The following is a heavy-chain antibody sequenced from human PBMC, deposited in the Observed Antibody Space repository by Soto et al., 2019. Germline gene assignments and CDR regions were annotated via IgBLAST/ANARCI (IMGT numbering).Heavy chain of an antibody. J-gene: IGHJ6*02. V-gene: IGHV3-74*03. CDR3: TRVVRFGSAENSYSYGMDV. CDR2: ANSDGSST. CDR1: GFTFNTYW. D-gene: IGHD3-10*01. Sequence: EVQLVESGGGLVQPGGSLRLSCAASGFTFNTYWMHWVRQAPGKGLVWVSRANSDGSSTTYSDSVKGRFTISRDNVRNTLYLQMNSLRAEDTAVYYWTRVVRFGSAENSYSYGMDVWGQGTTVTVSS.